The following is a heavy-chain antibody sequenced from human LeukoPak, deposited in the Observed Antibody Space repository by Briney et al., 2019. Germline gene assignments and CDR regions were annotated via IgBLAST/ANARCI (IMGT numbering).Heavy chain of an antibody. J-gene: IGHJ6*02. CDR3: AGWERPYYYYGMDV. V-gene: IGHV4-31*11. D-gene: IGHD1-1*01. CDR1: GGSISSGGYS. CDR2: IYYSGST. Sequence: SQTLSLTCAVSGGSISSGGYSWSWIRQPPGKGLEWIGYIYYSGSTYYNPSLKSRVTISVDTSKNQFSLKLSSVTAADTAVYYCAGWERPYYYYGMDVWGQGTTVTVSS.